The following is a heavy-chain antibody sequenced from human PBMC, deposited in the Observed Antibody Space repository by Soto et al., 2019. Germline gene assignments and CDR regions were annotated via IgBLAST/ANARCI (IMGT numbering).Heavy chain of an antibody. CDR2: INDNSGAT. D-gene: IGHD6-13*01. CDR3: ARDSAAAAGLSFDS. V-gene: IGHV1-2*02. J-gene: IGHJ4*02. Sequence: ASVKVSCKASGYTFTDYYMHWVRRAPGQGLEWMGWINDNSGATRYSQRFQGSVTLTRDTSISTAYMELSSLRSDDTAVYYCARDSAAAAGLSFDSWGQGTLVTVSS. CDR1: GYTFTDYY.